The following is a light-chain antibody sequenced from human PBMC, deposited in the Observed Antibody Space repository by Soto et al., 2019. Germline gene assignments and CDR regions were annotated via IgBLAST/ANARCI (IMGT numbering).Light chain of an antibody. CDR2: DAS. CDR1: QSVSSN. Sequence: ETVMTQSPATLSVSPGERPTLSCRASQSVSSNLAWYQQKPGQAPRLLIYDASTRATGIPARFSGSGSGTEVTLTISSLQSEDFAVYYCQQYNTWTLTFGPGTKVD. V-gene: IGKV3-15*01. J-gene: IGKJ3*01. CDR3: QQYNTWTLT.